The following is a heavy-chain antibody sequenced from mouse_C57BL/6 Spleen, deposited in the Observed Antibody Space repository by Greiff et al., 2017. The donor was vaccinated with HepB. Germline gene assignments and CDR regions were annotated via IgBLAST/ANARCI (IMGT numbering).Heavy chain of an antibody. CDR2: ISSGSSTI. CDR3: ARPHYYSWFAY. D-gene: IGHD1-2*01. V-gene: IGHV5-17*01. J-gene: IGHJ3*01. Sequence: EVKLVESGGGLVKPGGSLKLSCAASGFTFSDYGMHWVRQAPEKGLEWVAYISSGSSTIYYADTVKGRFTISRDNAKNTLFLQMTSLRSEDTAMYYCARPHYYSWFAYWGQGTLVTVSA. CDR1: GFTFSDYG.